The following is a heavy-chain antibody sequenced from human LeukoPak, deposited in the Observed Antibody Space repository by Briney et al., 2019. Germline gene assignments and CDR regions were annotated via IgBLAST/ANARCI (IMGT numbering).Heavy chain of an antibody. V-gene: IGHV3-7*01. CDR1: GFTFSSYW. CDR3: ARAGGYASSWAY. J-gene: IGHJ4*02. D-gene: IGHD5-12*01. Sequence: GGSPRLSCAASGFTFSSYWMSWVRQAPGKGLEWVANIKQDGSEKNYVDSVKGRFTISRDNAKNSLDLQMNSLRGEDTAVYYCARAGGYASSWAYWGQGTLVTVSS. CDR2: IKQDGSEK.